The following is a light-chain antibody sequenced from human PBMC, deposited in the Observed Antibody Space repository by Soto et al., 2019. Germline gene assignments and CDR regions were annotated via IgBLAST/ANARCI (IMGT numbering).Light chain of an antibody. CDR1: SSNIGSNY. V-gene: IGLV1-47*01. CDR2: RNN. Sequence: QSVLTQPPSASGTPGQRVTISCSGSSSNIGSNYAYWYQQLPGTAPKLLIYRNNQRPSGVPDRFSGSKSGTSASLAISGVRSEDEADYYCAAWDDSLSGMVFGGGTKVTVL. J-gene: IGLJ2*01. CDR3: AAWDDSLSGMV.